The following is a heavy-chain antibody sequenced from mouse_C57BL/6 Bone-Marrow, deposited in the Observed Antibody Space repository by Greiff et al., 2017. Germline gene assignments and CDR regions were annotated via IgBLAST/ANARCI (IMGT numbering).Heavy chain of an antibody. Sequence: VQLQQSGPELVKPGASVKISCKASGYAFSSSWMNWVKQRPGKGLEWIGRIYPGDGDTNYNGKFKGKATLTADKSSSTAYMQLSSLTSEDSAVYFCARRDYGSYDYAMDYWGQGTSVTVSS. D-gene: IGHD2-1*01. CDR1: GYAFSSSW. CDR3: ARRDYGSYDYAMDY. J-gene: IGHJ4*01. V-gene: IGHV1-82*01. CDR2: IYPGDGDT.